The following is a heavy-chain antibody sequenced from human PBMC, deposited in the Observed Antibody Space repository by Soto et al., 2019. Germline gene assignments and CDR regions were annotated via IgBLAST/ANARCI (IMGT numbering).Heavy chain of an antibody. J-gene: IGHJ4*02. CDR3: TRDWYSSGWYSNLRTDY. Sequence: GGSLRLSCTASGFTFGDYAMSWFRQAPGKGLEWVGFIRSKAYGGTTEYAASVKGRFTISRDDSKSIAYLQMNSLKTEDTAVYYCTRDWYSSGWYSNLRTDYWGQGTLVTVSS. CDR1: GFTFGDYA. V-gene: IGHV3-49*03. CDR2: IRSKAYGGTT. D-gene: IGHD6-19*01.